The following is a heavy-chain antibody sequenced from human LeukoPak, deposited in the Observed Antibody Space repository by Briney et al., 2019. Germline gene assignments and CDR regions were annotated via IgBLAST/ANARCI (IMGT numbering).Heavy chain of an antibody. CDR1: GGSFSGYY. D-gene: IGHD2-2*01. CDR2: INHSGST. Sequence: PSETLSLTCAVYGGSFSGYYWSWIRQPPGKGLEWIGEINHSGSTNYSPSLKSRVTISLDTSKNQFSLKLSSVTAADTAVYYCARDHQLSGSFDYWGQGTLVTVSS. J-gene: IGHJ4*02. V-gene: IGHV4-34*01. CDR3: ARDHQLSGSFDY.